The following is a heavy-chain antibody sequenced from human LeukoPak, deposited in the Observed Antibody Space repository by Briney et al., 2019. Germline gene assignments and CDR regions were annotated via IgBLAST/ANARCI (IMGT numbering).Heavy chain of an antibody. D-gene: IGHD3-22*01. V-gene: IGHV1-69*05. CDR1: GGTFSSYA. Sequence: SVKVSCKASGGTFSSYAISWVRQAPGQGLEWMGRIIPIFDTANYAQKFQGRVTITTDESTSTAYMELSSLRSEDTAVYYCARDHRYYYDSSGYYDYNWFDPWGQGTLVTVSS. CDR2: IIPIFDTA. J-gene: IGHJ5*02. CDR3: ARDHRYYYDSSGYYDYNWFDP.